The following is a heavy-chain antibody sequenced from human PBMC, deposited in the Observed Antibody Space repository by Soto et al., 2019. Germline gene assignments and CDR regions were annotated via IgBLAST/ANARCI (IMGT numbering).Heavy chain of an antibody. CDR3: ARVAITLVRGVSFYYYYGMDV. CDR1: GYTFTSYG. Sequence: ASVKVSCKASGYTFTSYGMSWVRQAPGQGLEWMGWISAYNGNTNYAQKLQGRVTMTTDTSTSTAYMELRSLRSDDTAVYYCARVAITLVRGVSFYYYYGMDVWGQGTTVTVS. J-gene: IGHJ6*02. D-gene: IGHD3-10*01. CDR2: ISAYNGNT. V-gene: IGHV1-18*01.